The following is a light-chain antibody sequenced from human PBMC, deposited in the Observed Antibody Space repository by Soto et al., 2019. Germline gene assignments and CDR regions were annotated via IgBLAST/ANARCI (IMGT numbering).Light chain of an antibody. CDR3: QHYQHRTPWT. CDR1: QSVSSN. V-gene: IGKV3-15*01. Sequence: EIVMTQSPVTLSLSPGERATLSCRASQSVSSNLAWYQQKPGQAPRLLIYGASTRATGVPARFSGSGSGTEFTVSTSSLHSQDFAVYSCQHYQHRTPWTFGQGTKLEIK. CDR2: GAS. J-gene: IGKJ1*01.